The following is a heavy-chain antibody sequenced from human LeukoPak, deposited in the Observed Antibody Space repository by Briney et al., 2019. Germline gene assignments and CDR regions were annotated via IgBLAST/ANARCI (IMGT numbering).Heavy chain of an antibody. J-gene: IGHJ4*02. D-gene: IGHD4-17*01. CDR3: ASTYGDYRLFDY. V-gene: IGHV1-18*01. Sequence: ASVKVSCKASGYTFTSYGISWVRQAPGQGLEWMGWISAYNGNTNYAQKLQGRVTMTTDTSTSTAYMELRSLRSNDTAVYYCASTYGDYRLFDYWGQGTLVTVSS. CDR2: ISAYNGNT. CDR1: GYTFTSYG.